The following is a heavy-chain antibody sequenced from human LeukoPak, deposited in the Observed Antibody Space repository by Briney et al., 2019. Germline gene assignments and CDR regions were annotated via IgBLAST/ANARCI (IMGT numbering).Heavy chain of an antibody. J-gene: IGHJ4*02. CDR3: ARGDGYNFFDY. V-gene: IGHV3-53*01. CDR2: FYVGGAT. Sequence: GGSLRLSCAVSGFSVTNNYMSWVRQAPGKGLEWVSVFYVGGATYYADSVKGRFTISRDNSETTLYLQMKSLRAEDTAVYYCARGDGYNFFDYWGQGTLATVSS. D-gene: IGHD5-24*01. CDR1: GFSVTNNY.